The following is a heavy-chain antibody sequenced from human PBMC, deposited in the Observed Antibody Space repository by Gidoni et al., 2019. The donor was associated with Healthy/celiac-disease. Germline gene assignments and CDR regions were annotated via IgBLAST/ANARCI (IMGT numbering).Heavy chain of an antibody. CDR3: ARGAGSQVIVDY. J-gene: IGHJ4*02. V-gene: IGHV4-34*01. Sequence: QVQLQQWGAGLLKPSETLSLTCAVYGGSFSGYYWSWIRQPPGKGLEWIWEINHSGSPNYNPSLKSRVTISVDTSKNQFSLKLSSVTAADTAVYYCARGAGSQVIVDYWGQGTLVTVSS. D-gene: IGHD3-22*01. CDR2: INHSGSP. CDR1: GGSFSGYY.